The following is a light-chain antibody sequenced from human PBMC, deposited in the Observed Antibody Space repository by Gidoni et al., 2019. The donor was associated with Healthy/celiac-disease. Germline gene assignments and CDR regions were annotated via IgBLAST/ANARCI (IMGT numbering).Light chain of an antibody. Sequence: DIQMTQSPSSLSASVGDRVTITCQASQDISNYLNWYQQKPGKAPKLLIYDASNLETGVPSRFSGSGSGTDFTFTISSLQPEDIATYYCQQYDNLPYHAPARVTFGQGTRLEIK. CDR3: QQYDNLPYHAPARVT. V-gene: IGKV1-33*01. CDR2: DAS. J-gene: IGKJ5*01. CDR1: QDISNY.